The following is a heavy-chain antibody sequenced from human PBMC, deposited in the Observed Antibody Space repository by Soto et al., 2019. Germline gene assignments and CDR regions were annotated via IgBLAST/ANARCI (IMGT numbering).Heavy chain of an antibody. CDR1: GGSISSGDYY. CDR2: IYYSGST. V-gene: IGHV4-30-4*01. J-gene: IGHJ4*02. Sequence: QVQLQESGPGLVKPSQTLSVTCTVSGGSISSGDYYWSWIRQPPRKGLEWIGYIYYSGSTYYNPSLKSRVTISVDTSKNQFSLKLSSVTAAHTAVYYCARGSGYDWGHFDYWGQGTVVTVSS. CDR3: ARGSGYDWGHFDY. D-gene: IGHD5-12*01.